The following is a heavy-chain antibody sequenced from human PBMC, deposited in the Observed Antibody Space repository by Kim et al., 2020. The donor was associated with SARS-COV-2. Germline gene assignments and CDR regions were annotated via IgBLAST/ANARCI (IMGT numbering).Heavy chain of an antibody. V-gene: IGHV4-39*07. J-gene: IGHJ4*02. D-gene: IGHD3-22*01. CDR3: ARAGCIDDSSGYYFDY. Sequence: LKSRVTISVDTSKNQFSLKRSSVTAADTAVYYCARAGCIDDSSGYYFDYWGQGTLVTVSS.